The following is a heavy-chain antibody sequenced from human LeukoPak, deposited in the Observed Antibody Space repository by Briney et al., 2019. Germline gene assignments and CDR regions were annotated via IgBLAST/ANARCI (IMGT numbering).Heavy chain of an antibody. J-gene: IGHJ4*02. CDR1: GFTFKTYA. CDR3: AKEQTSSGYFDY. V-gene: IGHV3-23*01. Sequence: PGGSLRLSCAASGFTFKTYAMNWVPQAPGKGLEWVSAISGNGVTTYYADSVKGRFTISRDNHKNTLYLLMNSLSAEDTALYYCAKEQTSSGYFDYWGQGTLVTVSS. D-gene: IGHD3-10*01. CDR2: ISGNGVTT.